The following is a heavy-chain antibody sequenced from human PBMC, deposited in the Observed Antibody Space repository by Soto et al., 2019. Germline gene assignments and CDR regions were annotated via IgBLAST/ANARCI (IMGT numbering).Heavy chain of an antibody. CDR2: ISGSGGST. J-gene: IGHJ4*02. Sequence: PGGSLRLSCAASGFTFSSYAMSWVRQAPGKGLGWVSAISGSGGSTYYADSVKGRFTISRDNSKNTLYLQMNSLRAEDTAVYYCAKPGANYDFWSGYGPFDYWGQGTLVTVSS. CDR3: AKPGANYDFWSGYGPFDY. D-gene: IGHD3-3*01. CDR1: GFTFSSYA. V-gene: IGHV3-23*01.